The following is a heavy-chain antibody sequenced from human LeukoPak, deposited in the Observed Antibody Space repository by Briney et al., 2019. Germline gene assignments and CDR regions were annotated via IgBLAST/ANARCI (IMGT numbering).Heavy chain of an antibody. V-gene: IGHV4-38-2*01. J-gene: IGHJ5*02. CDR3: ARTGKQTTVLNWFDP. Sequence: PSETLSPTCAVSGYSISSGYYWGWIRQPPGKGLEWIGSIYHSGSTYYNPSLKSRVTISVDTSKNQFSLKLSSVTPADTAVYYCARTGKQTTVLNWFDPWGQGTLVTVSS. CDR1: GYSISSGYY. CDR2: IYHSGST. D-gene: IGHD4-11*01.